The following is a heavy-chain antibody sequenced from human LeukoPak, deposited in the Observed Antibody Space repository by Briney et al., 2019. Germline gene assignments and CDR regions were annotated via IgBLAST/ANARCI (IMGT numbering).Heavy chain of an antibody. J-gene: IGHJ4*02. CDR2: IIPIFGTA. CDR3: ARDTGYCSGGSCYSLSY. V-gene: IGHV1-69*13. Sequence: SVNVSCKASGGTFSSYAISWVRQAPGQGLEWMGGIIPIFGTANYAQKFQGRVTITADESTSTAYMELSSLRSEDTAVYYCARDTGYCSGGSCYSLSYWGQGTLVTVSS. D-gene: IGHD2-15*01. CDR1: GGTFSSYA.